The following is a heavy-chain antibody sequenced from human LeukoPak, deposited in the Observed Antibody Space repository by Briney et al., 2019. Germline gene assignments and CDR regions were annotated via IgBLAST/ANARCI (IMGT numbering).Heavy chain of an antibody. CDR2: IIPIFGTA. J-gene: IGHJ5*02. CDR3: ARDRPYTVTTGWFDP. D-gene: IGHD4-17*01. V-gene: IGHV1-69*13. Sequence: ASVKVSCKASGYTFTSYAMNWVRQAPGQGLEWMGGIIPIFGTANYAQKFQGRVTITADESTSTAYMELSSLRSEDTAVYYCARDRPYTVTTGWFDPWGQGTLVTVSS. CDR1: GYTFTSYA.